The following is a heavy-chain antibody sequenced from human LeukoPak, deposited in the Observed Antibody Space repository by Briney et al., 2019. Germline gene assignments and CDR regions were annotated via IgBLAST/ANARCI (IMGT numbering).Heavy chain of an antibody. D-gene: IGHD7-27*01. CDR3: ARDRWGKYYFDY. Sequence: GGSLRLSCAASGFTVSSNYMSWVRQAPGKGLEWVSSIYSGGSTYYADSVKGRFTISRDNSKNTLYLQINSLRAEDTAVYYCARDRWGKYYFDYWGQGTLVTVSS. CDR1: GFTVSSNY. V-gene: IGHV3-53*01. CDR2: IYSGGST. J-gene: IGHJ4*02.